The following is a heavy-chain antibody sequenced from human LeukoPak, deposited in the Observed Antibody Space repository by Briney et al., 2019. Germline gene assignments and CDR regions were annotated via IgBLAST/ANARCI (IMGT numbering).Heavy chain of an antibody. CDR2: IYYSRST. CDR1: GGSISSSSYY. Sequence: PSETLSLTCTVSGGSISSSSYYWGWIRQPPGKGLEWIGSIYYSRSTYYNPSLKSRVTISVDTSKNQFSLKLSSVTAADTAVYYCARVPTVTFFDYWGQGTLVTVSS. V-gene: IGHV4-39*01. D-gene: IGHD4-17*01. J-gene: IGHJ4*02. CDR3: ARVPTVTFFDY.